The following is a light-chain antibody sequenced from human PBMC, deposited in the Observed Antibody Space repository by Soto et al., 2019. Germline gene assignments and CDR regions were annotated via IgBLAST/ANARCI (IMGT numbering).Light chain of an antibody. J-gene: IGKJ1*01. CDR2: KAS. CDR1: QSISSL. V-gene: IGKV1-5*03. CDR3: HQYYSFPRT. Sequence: DIQMTQSPSTLSASVGDRVTITCRASQSISSLLAWYQHKPGKAPKFLIYKASSLQSGVPSRFSGSGSGREFTLTITSLQPDDFATYYCHQYYSFPRTFGQGTKVEVK.